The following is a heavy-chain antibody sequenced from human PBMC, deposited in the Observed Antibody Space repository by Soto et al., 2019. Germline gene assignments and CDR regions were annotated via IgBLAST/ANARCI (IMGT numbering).Heavy chain of an antibody. CDR2: IIPIFGTA. CDR1: GGTFSSYA. Sequence: SVKVSCKASGGTFSSYAISWVRQAPGQGLEWMGGIIPIFGTANYAQKFQGRVTITADESTSTAYMELSSLRSEDTAVYYCARDPLTYSSSSGVWFDPWGQGTLVTVSS. V-gene: IGHV1-69*13. CDR3: ARDPLTYSSSSGVWFDP. D-gene: IGHD6-6*01. J-gene: IGHJ5*02.